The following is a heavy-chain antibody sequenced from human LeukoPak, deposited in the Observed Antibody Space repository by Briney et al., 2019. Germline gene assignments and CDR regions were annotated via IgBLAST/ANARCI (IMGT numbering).Heavy chain of an antibody. D-gene: IGHD3-22*01. Sequence: GGSLRLSCAASGFTFSSYSMNWVRQAPGKGLEWVSSISSSSYIYYADSVKGRFTISRDNAKNSLYLQMNSLRAEDTAVYYCARGYYYDSSGYYYVYWGQGTLVTVSS. CDR1: GFTFSSYS. CDR3: ARGYYYDSSGYYYVY. CDR2: ISSSSYI. J-gene: IGHJ4*02. V-gene: IGHV3-21*01.